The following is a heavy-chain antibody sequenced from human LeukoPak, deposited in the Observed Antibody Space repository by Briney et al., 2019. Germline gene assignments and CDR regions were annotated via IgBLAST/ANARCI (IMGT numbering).Heavy chain of an antibody. Sequence: SETPSLTCTVSGGSISSYYWTWIRQPAGKGLEWIGRIYNSGSTNYNPSLKSRVTMSLDTSKNQFSLKLSSVTAADTAVYYCARSYSSSRFMDVWGKGTTVTVSS. CDR1: GGSISSYY. J-gene: IGHJ6*04. CDR2: IYNSGST. CDR3: ARSYSSSRFMDV. D-gene: IGHD6-13*01. V-gene: IGHV4-4*07.